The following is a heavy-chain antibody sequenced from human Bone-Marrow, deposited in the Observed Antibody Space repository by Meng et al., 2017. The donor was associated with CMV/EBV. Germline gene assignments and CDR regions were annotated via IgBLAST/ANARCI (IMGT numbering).Heavy chain of an antibody. CDR1: GYTFTGYY. CDR2: INPNSGGT. J-gene: IGHJ6*02. V-gene: IGHV1-2*02. CDR3: ARDQGSSYATYGMDV. D-gene: IGHD6-6*01. Sequence: ASVKVSCKDSGYTFTGYYMHWVRQAPGQGLEWMGWINPNSGGTNYAQKFQGRVTMTRDTSISTAYMELSRLRSDDTAVYYCARDQGSSYATYGMDVWGQGTTVTVSS.